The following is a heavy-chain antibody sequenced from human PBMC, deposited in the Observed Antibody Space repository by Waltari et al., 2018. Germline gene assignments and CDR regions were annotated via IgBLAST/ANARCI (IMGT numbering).Heavy chain of an antibody. D-gene: IGHD2-21*02. J-gene: IGHJ4*02. CDR2: IAGSGSST. CDR1: GSTFSSYA. V-gene: IGHV3-23*01. Sequence: EVQLLESGGDRVQPGGSLRLSCVASGSTFSSYAMSWVRQAPGKGLGGGSAIAGSGSSTYYADSVKGRFTISRNNSKNTVYLQMDNLRADDTAVYYCLRPTVTPYWGQGTLVTVSS. CDR3: LRPTVTPY.